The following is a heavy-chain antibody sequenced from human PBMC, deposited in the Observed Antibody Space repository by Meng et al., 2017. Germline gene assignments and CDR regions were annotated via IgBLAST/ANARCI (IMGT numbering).Heavy chain of an antibody. J-gene: IGHJ3*02. V-gene: IGHV3-9*01. CDR3: AKDDAFDI. CDR1: RFTFDDYA. CDR2: ISWNSGSI. Sequence: GGSLRLSCAASRFTFDDYAMHWVRQAPGKGLEWVSGISWNSGSIGYADSVKGRFTISRDNAKNSLYLQMNSLRAEDTALYYCAKDDAFDIWGQGTMVTVSS.